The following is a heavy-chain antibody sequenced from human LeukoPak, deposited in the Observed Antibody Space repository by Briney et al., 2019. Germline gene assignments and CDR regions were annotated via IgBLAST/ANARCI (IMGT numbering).Heavy chain of an antibody. V-gene: IGHV5-51*01. J-gene: IGHJ6*03. D-gene: IGHD5-18*01. CDR2: IYPGDSDT. Sequence: GESLKISCKGSGYSFTSYWIGWVRQMPGKGLEWMGIIYPGDSDTRYSPSFQGQVTISADKSISTAYLQWSSLKASDTAMYYCARFIDTAMVPYYYMDVWGKGTTVTVSS. CDR1: GYSFTSYW. CDR3: ARFIDTAMVPYYYMDV.